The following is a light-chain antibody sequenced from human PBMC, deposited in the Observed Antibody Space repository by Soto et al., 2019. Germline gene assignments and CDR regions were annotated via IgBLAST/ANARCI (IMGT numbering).Light chain of an antibody. CDR1: SGDIGSYNR. J-gene: IGLJ1*01. CDR3: SSYTNINTRACV. CDR2: EVT. V-gene: IGLV2-14*01. Sequence: QSVLTQPASVSGSPGQSITISCTGTSGDIGSYNRVSWYQQHPGKAPKLIIYEVTDRPSGVSNRSSGSRSGNTASLTLSGLQAEDEAEYYCSSYTNINTRACVFGTGTKVTVL.